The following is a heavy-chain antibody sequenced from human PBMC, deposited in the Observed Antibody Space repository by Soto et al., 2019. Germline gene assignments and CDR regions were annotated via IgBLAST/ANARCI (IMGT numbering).Heavy chain of an antibody. CDR1: GGTFNSYA. CDR2: ISPIFGTV. CDR3: PKRLYCAAGSCYLTPDA. J-gene: IGHJ5*02. V-gene: IGHV1-69*01. D-gene: IGHD2-8*02. Sequence: VPLVQSGAEVQKPGSSVNVSCKASGGTFNSYAITWVRQAPGQGLEWLGGISPIFGTVDYSQRFQGRVTISADEASNTVYMARSSLTSEDTAVYYCPKRLYCAAGSCYLTPDAWGQGTLVSVSS.